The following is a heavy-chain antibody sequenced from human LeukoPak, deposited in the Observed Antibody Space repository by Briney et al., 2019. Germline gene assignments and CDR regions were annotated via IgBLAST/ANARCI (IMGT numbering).Heavy chain of an antibody. D-gene: IGHD1-26*01. Sequence: SETLSLTCTVSGGSISSYYRSWIRQPPGKGLEWIGYIYYSGTTDYNPSLKSRVTISVDTSNNQFSLKVSSVTAADTAVYYCARSSGTYRSFDYWGQGTLVTVSS. V-gene: IGHV4-59*01. CDR1: GGSISSYY. CDR3: ARSSGTYRSFDY. J-gene: IGHJ4*02. CDR2: IYYSGTT.